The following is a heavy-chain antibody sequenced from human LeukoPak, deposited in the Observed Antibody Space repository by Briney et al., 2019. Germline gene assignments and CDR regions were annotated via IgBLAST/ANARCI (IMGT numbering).Heavy chain of an antibody. CDR1: GYTFIGYY. J-gene: IGHJ3*02. V-gene: IGHV1-2*02. Sequence: ASVKVSCKASGYTFIGYYMHWVRQAPGQGLEWMGWINPNSGGTNYAQKFQGRVTMTRDTSISTAYMELSRLRSDDTAVYYCARDSRVTIFGVVIPDAFDIWGQGTMVTVSS. D-gene: IGHD3-3*01. CDR3: ARDSRVTIFGVVIPDAFDI. CDR2: INPNSGGT.